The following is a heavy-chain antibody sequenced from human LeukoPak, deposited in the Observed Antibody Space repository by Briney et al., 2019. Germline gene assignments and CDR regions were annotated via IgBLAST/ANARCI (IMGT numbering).Heavy chain of an antibody. J-gene: IGHJ6*03. Sequence: SETLSLTCAVYGGSFTDYYWSWIRQPPGKGLEWIGESNHSGSTNYNPSLKSRVTISVDTSKNQFSLKLSSVTAADTAVYYCASLTGTTDYSYYYMDVWGKGTTVTVSS. CDR2: SNHSGST. CDR1: GGSFTDYY. D-gene: IGHD1-20*01. V-gene: IGHV4-34*01. CDR3: ASLTGTTDYSYYYMDV.